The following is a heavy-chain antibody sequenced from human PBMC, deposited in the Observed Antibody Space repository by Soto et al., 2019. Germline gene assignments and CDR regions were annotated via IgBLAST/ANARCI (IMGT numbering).Heavy chain of an antibody. D-gene: IGHD3-22*01. V-gene: IGHV1-46*01. CDR1: GYTFSAYY. CDR2: INPSGGST. CDR3: AITRDSSGAFDI. J-gene: IGHJ3*02. Sequence: QVQLVQSGAEVKKPGASVKVSCKSSGYTFSAYYMHWVRQAPGQGIEWMGLINPSGGSTTYAQNLQGRVSMARDASTSTVYMELSSLRSEDTAVYYCAITRDSSGAFDIWGQGTMVTVSS.